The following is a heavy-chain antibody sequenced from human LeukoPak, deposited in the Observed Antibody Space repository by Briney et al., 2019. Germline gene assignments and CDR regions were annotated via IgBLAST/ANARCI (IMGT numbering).Heavy chain of an antibody. J-gene: IGHJ4*02. CDR3: ARYWSDDFWSGYYPYPHYFDY. D-gene: IGHD3-3*01. Sequence: PSETLSLTCTVFGVSITSTDYYWLWLRQPPGKGLEWIGSIYYNGDTYYNPSLKSRVTISVDTSNYQFSLRLSSVTAADTAVYYCARYWSDDFWSGYYPYPHYFDYWGQGTLVTVSS. CDR1: GVSITSTDYY. CDR2: IYYNGDT. V-gene: IGHV4-39*07.